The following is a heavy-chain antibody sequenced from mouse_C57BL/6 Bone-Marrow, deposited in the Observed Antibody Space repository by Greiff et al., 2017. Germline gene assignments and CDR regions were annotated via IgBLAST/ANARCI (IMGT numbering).Heavy chain of an antibody. CDR1: GFTFSDYY. CDR3: ARHGYSNLEFAY. V-gene: IGHV5-12*01. Sequence: EVKLVESGGGLVQPGGSLKLSCAASGFTFSDYYMYWVRQTPEKRLGWVAYISNGGGSTYYPDTVKGRFTISRDNAKNTLYLQMSRLKSEDTAMYYCARHGYSNLEFAYWGQGTLVTVSA. J-gene: IGHJ3*01. D-gene: IGHD2-5*01. CDR2: ISNGGGST.